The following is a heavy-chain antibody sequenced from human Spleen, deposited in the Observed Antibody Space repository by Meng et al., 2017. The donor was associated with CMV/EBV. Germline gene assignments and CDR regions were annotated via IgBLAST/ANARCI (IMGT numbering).Heavy chain of an antibody. CDR1: GFIFSDYY. Sequence: GGSLRLSCAASGFIFSDYYMIWIRQAPGKGLEWISYINSIGTTIYYADSVKGRFTISRDNTKNSLFLQMNSLRAEDTAVYYCVREIEPSDSYYYYYGMDVWGQGTTVTVSS. CDR3: VREIEPSDSYYYYYGMDV. D-gene: IGHD1-14*01. CDR2: INSIGTTI. J-gene: IGHJ6*02. V-gene: IGHV3-11*01.